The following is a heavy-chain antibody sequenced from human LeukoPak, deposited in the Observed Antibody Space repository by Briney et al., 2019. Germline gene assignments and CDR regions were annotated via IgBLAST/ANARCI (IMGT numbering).Heavy chain of an antibody. Sequence: KSSETLSLTCAVYGGSISSYYWSWIRQPAGKGLEWIGRIYTSGSTNYNPSLKSRVTMSVDTSKNQFSLKLSSVTAADTAVYYCASETYSSSWYQGNWGQGTLVTVS. J-gene: IGHJ4*02. CDR1: GGSISSYY. D-gene: IGHD6-13*01. CDR2: IYTSGST. V-gene: IGHV4-59*10. CDR3: ASETYSSSWYQGN.